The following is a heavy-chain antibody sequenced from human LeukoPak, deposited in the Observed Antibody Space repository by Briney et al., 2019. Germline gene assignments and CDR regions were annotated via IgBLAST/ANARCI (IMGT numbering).Heavy chain of an antibody. CDR3: ARGQRPRYSSSWYDYYYYMDV. Sequence: ASVKVSCKASGYTFTGYYMHWVRQAPGQGLEWMGWINPNSGGTNYAQKFQGRVTMTRDTSISTAYMELSRLRSDDTAVYYCARGQRPRYSSSWYDYYYYMDVWGKGTTVTVSS. CDR2: INPNSGGT. J-gene: IGHJ6*03. D-gene: IGHD6-13*01. CDR1: GYTFTGYY. V-gene: IGHV1-2*02.